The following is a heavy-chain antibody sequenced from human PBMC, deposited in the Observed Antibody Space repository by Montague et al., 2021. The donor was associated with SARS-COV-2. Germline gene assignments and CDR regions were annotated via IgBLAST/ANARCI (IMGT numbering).Heavy chain of an antibody. CDR2: IYISGST. V-gene: IGHV4-61*02. CDR3: ARTVVVPAAMSRYYGMDV. J-gene: IGHJ6*02. CDR1: GGSISSGSYY. D-gene: IGHD2-2*01. Sequence: TLSLTCSVSGGSISSGSYYWSWIRQPAGKGLEWIGRIYISGSTNYNPSLKSRVTMSVDTSKNQFSLKLSSVTAADTAVYYCARTVVVPAAMSRYYGMDVWGQGTSATVSS.